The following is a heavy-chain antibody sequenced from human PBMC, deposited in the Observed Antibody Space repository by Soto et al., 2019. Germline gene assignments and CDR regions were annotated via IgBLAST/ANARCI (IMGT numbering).Heavy chain of an antibody. CDR3: AKEGRVRGRHYNSFGY. Sequence: EVQLVESGGGLIQPGGSLRLSCAASGFTVGNNYMSWVRQAPGKRLEWVSLIYSTGTTRYADSVKGRLTVSRDNAKNTLYLQMNSLRAEDTAVYYCAKEGRVRGRHYNSFGYWGQGTLVTVSS. J-gene: IGHJ4*02. CDR2: IYSTGTT. V-gene: IGHV3-53*01. D-gene: IGHD3-10*01. CDR1: GFTVGNNY.